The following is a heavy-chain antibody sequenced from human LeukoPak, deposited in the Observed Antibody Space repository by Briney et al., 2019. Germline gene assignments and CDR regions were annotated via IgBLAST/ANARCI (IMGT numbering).Heavy chain of an antibody. CDR2: IYYSGST. V-gene: IGHV4-59*01. J-gene: IGHJ4*02. CDR3: AGGRKTGDRLFDY. CDR1: GGSISSYY. D-gene: IGHD7-27*01. Sequence: PSETPSLTCTVSGGSISSYYWSWIRQPPGKGLEWIGYIYYSGSTNYNPSLKSRVTISVDTSKNQFSLKLSSVTAADTAVYYCAGGRKTGDRLFDYWGQGTLVTVSS.